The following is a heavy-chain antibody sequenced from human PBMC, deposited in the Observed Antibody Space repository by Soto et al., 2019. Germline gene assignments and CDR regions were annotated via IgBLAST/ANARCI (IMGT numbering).Heavy chain of an antibody. J-gene: IGHJ6*02. CDR2: ISSSGSII. Sequence: QVQLVESGGGLVKPGGSLRLSCAASGFTFSDYYMSWIRQAPGKGLEWVSYISSSGSIIYYADSVKGRFTISRDNAKNSLYLQVNRLRAEDPAVYYRARQKAWTGEWLSLYAPGMDVWGQGTTVTVS. CDR3: ARQKAWTGEWLSLYAPGMDV. D-gene: IGHD3-22*01. V-gene: IGHV3-11*01. CDR1: GFTFSDYY.